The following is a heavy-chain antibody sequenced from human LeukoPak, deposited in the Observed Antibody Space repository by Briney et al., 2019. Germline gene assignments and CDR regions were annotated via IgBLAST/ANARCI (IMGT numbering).Heavy chain of an antibody. Sequence: GGSLRLSCAASGFTFSSHAMSWVRQAPGKGLEWVSAISGSGVSTYYADSVKGRFTISRDNSKNTLHLQMNSLRAEDTAVYYCAKDRSDYGGYPPGAFDIWGQGTMVTVSS. J-gene: IGHJ3*02. V-gene: IGHV3-23*01. D-gene: IGHD4-17*01. CDR3: AKDRSDYGGYPPGAFDI. CDR1: GFTFSSHA. CDR2: ISGSGVST.